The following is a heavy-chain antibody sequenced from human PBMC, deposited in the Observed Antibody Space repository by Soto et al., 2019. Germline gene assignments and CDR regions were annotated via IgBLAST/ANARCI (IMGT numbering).Heavy chain of an antibody. CDR3: ATDKYGAGRVGVHF. CDR2: IVPTLRIT. V-gene: IGHV1-69*08. CDR1: GGTSTIYT. J-gene: IGHJ4*02. D-gene: IGHD3-3*02. Sequence: QVQLVQSGAEVKKPGASLRVPCETSGGTSTIYTITWVRQAPGQGLQWMGRIVPTLRITNYAQEFQGRLTITADSSTSTAHIELTSLTSEDTAVYYCATDKYGAGRVGVHFWGQGTLVTVSS.